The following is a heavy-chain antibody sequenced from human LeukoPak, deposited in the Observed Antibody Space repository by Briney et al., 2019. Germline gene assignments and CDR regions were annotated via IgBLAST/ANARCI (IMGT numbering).Heavy chain of an antibody. CDR3: ARQDSSGWYEGYYFDY. Sequence: SETLSLTCTGSGGSISSYYWSWIRQPPGKGLEWIGYIYYSGSTNYNPSLKSRVTISVDTSKNQFSLKLSSVTAADTAVYYCARQDSSGWYEGYYFDYWGQGTLVTVS. V-gene: IGHV4-59*08. J-gene: IGHJ4*02. CDR2: IYYSGST. CDR1: GGSISSYY. D-gene: IGHD6-19*01.